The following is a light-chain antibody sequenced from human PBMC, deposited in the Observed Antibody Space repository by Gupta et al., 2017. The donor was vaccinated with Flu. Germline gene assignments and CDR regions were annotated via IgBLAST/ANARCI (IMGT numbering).Light chain of an antibody. CDR1: NIGSKS. CDR3: QVWDSSSDHPGV. V-gene: IGLV3-21*02. J-gene: IGLJ3*02. CDR2: DDS. Sequence: SYVLNQPPSVSGAHGPTARTSCGGNNIGSKSVHWYQQKPGQAPVLVVYDDSDRPSGIPERFSCSNSGNTATLTISRVEAGDEADYYCQVWDSSSDHPGVFGGGTKLTVL.